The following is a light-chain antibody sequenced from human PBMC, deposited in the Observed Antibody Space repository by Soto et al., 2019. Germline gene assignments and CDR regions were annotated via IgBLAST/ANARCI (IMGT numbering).Light chain of an antibody. CDR1: QSINTW. CDR2: KAS. CDR3: QQYNSYSRT. Sequence: DIQMTQSPSTLSGSVGDRVTITCRASQSINTWLAWYQQKPGKAPKLLIYKASSLESGVPSRFSGSGSGTEFTLTISSLQPDDFATYYCQQYNSYSRTFGQGTKVAIK. J-gene: IGKJ1*01. V-gene: IGKV1-5*03.